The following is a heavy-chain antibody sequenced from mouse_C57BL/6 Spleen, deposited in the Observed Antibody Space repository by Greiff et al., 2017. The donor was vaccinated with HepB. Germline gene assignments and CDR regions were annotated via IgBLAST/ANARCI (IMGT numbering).Heavy chain of an antibody. D-gene: IGHD2-1*01. CDR1: GYAFSSYW. V-gene: IGHV1-80*01. CDR3: ASYYGNYVDFDY. Sequence: VKLMESGAELVKPGASVKISCKASGYAFSSYWMNWVKQRPGKGLEWIGQIYPGDGDTNYNGKFKGKATLTADKSSSTAYMQLSSLTSADSAVYFGASYYGNYVDFDYWGQGTTLTVSS. J-gene: IGHJ2*01. CDR2: IYPGDGDT.